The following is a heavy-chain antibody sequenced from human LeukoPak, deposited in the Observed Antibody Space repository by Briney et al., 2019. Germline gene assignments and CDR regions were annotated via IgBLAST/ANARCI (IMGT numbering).Heavy chain of an antibody. CDR3: ARDLVRYSSQACFDY. D-gene: IGHD6-13*01. V-gene: IGHV3-48*04. CDR2: ISSSSSTI. Sequence: TGGSLRLSCAASGFTFSSYSMNWVRQAPGKGLEWVSYISSSSSTIYYADSVKGRFTISRDNAKNSLYLQMNSLGAEDTAVYYCARDLVRYSSQACFDYWGQGTLVTVSS. CDR1: GFTFSSYS. J-gene: IGHJ4*02.